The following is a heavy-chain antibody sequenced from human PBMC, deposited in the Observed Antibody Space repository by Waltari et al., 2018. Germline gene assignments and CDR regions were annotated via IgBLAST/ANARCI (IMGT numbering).Heavy chain of an antibody. CDR1: GFPFSDFA. CDR2: ISGDGGVT. CDR3: AKCTTVCYKNYFDP. J-gene: IGHJ5*02. D-gene: IGHD2-2*02. Sequence: EVQLLESGGGWIQPGGSLRLSCAASGFPFSDFAMAWVRQSPGKGLEFGSSISGDGGVTAYGDSVKGRFVISRDNSKNTLYLQMNSLRAEDTALYFCAKCTTVCYKNYFDPWGQGTLVAVSS. V-gene: IGHV3-23*01.